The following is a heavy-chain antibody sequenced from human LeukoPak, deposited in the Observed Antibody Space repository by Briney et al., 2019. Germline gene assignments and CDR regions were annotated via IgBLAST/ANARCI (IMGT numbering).Heavy chain of an antibody. CDR3: ASSKGFDY. CDR2: ISNSGSAI. V-gene: IGHV3-11*04. Sequence: GGSLRLSCAASGFTFSDSYMTWIRQAPGKGLEWVSYISNSGSAIYYADSVKGRFTISRDNAKSSLYLQMNSLRAEDTAVYYCASSKGFDYWGQGTLVTVSS. CDR1: GFTFSDSY. J-gene: IGHJ4*02.